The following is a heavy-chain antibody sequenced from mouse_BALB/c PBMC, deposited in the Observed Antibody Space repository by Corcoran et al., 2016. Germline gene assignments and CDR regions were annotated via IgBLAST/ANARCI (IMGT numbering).Heavy chain of an antibody. Sequence: QIQLVQSGPELKKPGETVKISCKASGYTFTNYGMYWVNQAPGKGLKWMGWINTYTGEPTYADDFKGRFAFSLETSASTAYLQINNLKHEDMATYFCARYNGNDAMDYWGQGTSVTVSS. CDR2: INTYTGEP. J-gene: IGHJ4*01. D-gene: IGHD2-1*01. V-gene: IGHV9-1*02. CDR1: GYTFTNYG. CDR3: ARYNGNDAMDY.